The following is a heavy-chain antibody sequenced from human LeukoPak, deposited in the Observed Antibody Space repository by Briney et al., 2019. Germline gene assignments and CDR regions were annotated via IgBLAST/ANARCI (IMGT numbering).Heavy chain of an antibody. J-gene: IGHJ4*02. Sequence: PGGSLRLSCAASGFTFSNAWMSWVRQAPGKGLEWVAVISYDGSNKYYADSVKGRFTISRDNSKNTLYLQTNSLRTEDTAVYYCARDWADNSDYPGNYWGQGTLVTVSS. CDR1: GFTFSNAW. V-gene: IGHV3-30*03. CDR2: ISYDGSNK. D-gene: IGHD3-22*01. CDR3: ARDWADNSDYPGNY.